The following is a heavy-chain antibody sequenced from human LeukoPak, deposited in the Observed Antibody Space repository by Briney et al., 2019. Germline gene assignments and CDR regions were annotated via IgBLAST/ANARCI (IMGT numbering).Heavy chain of an antibody. CDR2: IIPILGIA. D-gene: IGHD2-2*01. Sequence: GASVKVSCKASGGTFSSYAIRWVRQAPGQGLEWMGRIIPILGIANYAQKFQGRVTITADKSTSTAYMELSSLRSEDTAVYYCARSRCSSTSCYPDYWGQGTLVTVSS. J-gene: IGHJ4*02. CDR1: GGTFSSYA. V-gene: IGHV1-69*04. CDR3: ARSRCSSTSCYPDY.